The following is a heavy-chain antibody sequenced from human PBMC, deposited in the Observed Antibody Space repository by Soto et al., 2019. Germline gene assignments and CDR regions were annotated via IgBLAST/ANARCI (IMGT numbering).Heavy chain of an antibody. V-gene: IGHV1-3*01. J-gene: IGHJ4*02. D-gene: IGHD5-18*01. CDR2: INAGNGNR. CDR1: GYTFTSYA. CDR3: ARGGSGYSYGLGY. Sequence: ASVKVSCKASGYTFTSYAMHWVRQAPGQRLEWMGWINAGNGNRKYSQKFQGRVTVTRDTSASTAYMELSSLRSEDTAVYYCARGGSGYSYGLGYWGQGTLVTVSS.